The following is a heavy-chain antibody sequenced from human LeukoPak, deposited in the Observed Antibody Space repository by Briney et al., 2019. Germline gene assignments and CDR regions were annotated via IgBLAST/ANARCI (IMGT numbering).Heavy chain of an antibody. V-gene: IGHV1-46*01. CDR1: GYTFTSYY. CDR3: AGVSGGVGATRAAGY. D-gene: IGHD1-26*01. Sequence: ASVKVSCKASGYTFTSYYMHWVRQAPGQGLEWMGIINPSGGSTSYAQKFQGRVTMTRDTSTSTVYMELSSLRSEDTAVYYCAGVSGGVGATRAAGYWGQGTLVTVSS. CDR2: INPSGGST. J-gene: IGHJ4*02.